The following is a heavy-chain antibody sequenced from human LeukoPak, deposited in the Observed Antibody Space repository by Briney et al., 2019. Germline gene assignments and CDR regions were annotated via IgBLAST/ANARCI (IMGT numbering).Heavy chain of an antibody. CDR1: GFTFSSYG. V-gene: IGHV3-30*02. CDR2: IRYDGSNE. Sequence: GGSLRLSCAASGFTFSSYGMHWVRQAPGKGLEWVAFIRYDGSNEYYADSVKGRFTISRDNSKNTLYLQMNSLRAEDTAVYYCAKTMSPYYYDSSGFWGQGTLVTVSS. CDR3: AKTMSPYYYDSSGF. J-gene: IGHJ4*02. D-gene: IGHD3-22*01.